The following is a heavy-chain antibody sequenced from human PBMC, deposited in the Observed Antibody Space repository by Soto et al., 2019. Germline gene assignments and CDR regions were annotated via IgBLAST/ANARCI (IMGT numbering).Heavy chain of an antibody. Sequence: QVQLQESGPGLVKPSETLSITCTVSGGSISSYYWSWIRQPPGKRLEWIGYIYYSGSTNYNPSLKSRVTISVDTSKNQFSLKLSSVTAADTAVYYCARGPIPASNYYYFGMDLWGQVTAVTVSS. V-gene: IGHV4-59*01. CDR2: IYYSGST. J-gene: IGHJ6*02. D-gene: IGHD2-2*02. CDR1: GGSISSYY. CDR3: ARGPIPASNYYYFGMDL.